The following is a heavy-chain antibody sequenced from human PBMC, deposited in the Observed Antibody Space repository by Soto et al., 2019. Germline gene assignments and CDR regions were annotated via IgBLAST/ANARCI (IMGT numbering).Heavy chain of an antibody. CDR3: ARCMTYYYYYYMDV. J-gene: IGHJ6*03. CDR1: GGSTSSYY. V-gene: IGHV4-59*01. CDR2: IYYSGST. Sequence: SETLSLTCTVSGGSTSSYYWSWIRQPPGKGLEWIGYIYYSGSTNYNPSLKSRVTISVDTSKNQFSLKLSSVTAADTAVYYCARCMTYYYYYYMDVWGKGTTVTVSS.